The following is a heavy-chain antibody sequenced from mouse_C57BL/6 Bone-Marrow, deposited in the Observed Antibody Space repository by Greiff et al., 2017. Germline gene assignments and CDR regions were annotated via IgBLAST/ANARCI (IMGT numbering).Heavy chain of an antibody. CDR2: IYPGSGNT. J-gene: IGHJ2*01. D-gene: IGHD1-1*01. CDR3: ERYYGSSYDYFDY. V-gene: IGHV1-66*01. Sequence: QVQLQQSGPELVKPGASVKISCKASGYSFTRYYIHWVKQRPGQGLEWIGWIYPGSGNTKSNEKFKGKATLTADTSSSTAYMQLRIRTSEDSEVDYCERYYGSSYDYFDYWGQGTTLTVSS. CDR1: GYSFTRYY.